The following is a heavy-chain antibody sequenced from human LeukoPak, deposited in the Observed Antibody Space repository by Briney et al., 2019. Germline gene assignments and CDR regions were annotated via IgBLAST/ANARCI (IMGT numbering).Heavy chain of an antibody. CDR1: GGTFSSYA. D-gene: IGHD6-13*01. Sequence: ASVKVSCKASGGTFSSYAISWVRQAPGQGLEWMGGIIPIFGTANYAQKFQGRVTITADESTSTAYMELSSLRSEDTAVYYCARIPWYSSSWYELGFDYWGQGTLATVSS. J-gene: IGHJ4*02. CDR2: IIPIFGTA. CDR3: ARIPWYSSSWYELGFDY. V-gene: IGHV1-69*13.